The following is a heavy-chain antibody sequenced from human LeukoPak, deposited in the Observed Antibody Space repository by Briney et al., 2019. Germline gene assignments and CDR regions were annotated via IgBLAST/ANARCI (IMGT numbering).Heavy chain of an antibody. CDR1: GFTFSDYY. D-gene: IGHD1-26*01. CDR3: ARDLEVGAYTPFDY. Sequence: GGSLRLSCAASGFTFSDYYMSWIRQAPGKGLEWVSYISSSDSTIYYADSVKGRFTISRDNAKNSLYLQMNSLRAEDTAVYYCARDLEVGAYTPFDYWGQGTLVTVSS. J-gene: IGHJ4*02. V-gene: IGHV3-11*01. CDR2: ISSSDSTI.